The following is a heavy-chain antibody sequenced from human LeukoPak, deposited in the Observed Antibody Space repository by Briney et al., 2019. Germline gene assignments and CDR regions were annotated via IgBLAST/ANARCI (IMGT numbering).Heavy chain of an antibody. V-gene: IGHV3-53*01. D-gene: IGHD6-13*01. Sequence: GGSLRLSCAASGFTVSSNYMNWVRQARGKGLEWVSVLYSGGSTNYADSVKCRFTTSRDNSKNTLYLQMNSLRVEDTAVYYCSKGTAAAGTEGDDNWGQGPLVTVPS. J-gene: IGHJ4*02. CDR2: LYSGGST. CDR1: GFTVSSNY. CDR3: SKGTAAAGTEGDDN.